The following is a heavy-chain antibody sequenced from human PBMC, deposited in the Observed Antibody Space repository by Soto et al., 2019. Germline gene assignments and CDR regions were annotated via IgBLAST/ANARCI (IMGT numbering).Heavy chain of an antibody. V-gene: IGHV6-1*01. CDR2: TYYRSKWYN. CDR1: GDSVSSNSAA. CDR3: ARVGRSSTRYYYYYGMDV. D-gene: IGHD6-6*01. J-gene: IGHJ6*02. Sequence: KQSQTLSLTCAISGDSVSSNSAAWNWIRQSPSRGLEWLGRTYYRSKWYNDYAVSVKSRITINPDTSKNQFSLQLNSVTPEDTAVYYCARVGRSSTRYYYYYGMDVWGQGTTVTVSS.